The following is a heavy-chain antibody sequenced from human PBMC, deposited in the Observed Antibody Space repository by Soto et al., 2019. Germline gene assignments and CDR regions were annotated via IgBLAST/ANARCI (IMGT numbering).Heavy chain of an antibody. Sequence: ASVKVSCKASGYTFTSYAMHWVRQAPGQRLEWMGWINAGNGNTKYSQKFQGRVTITRDTSASTAYMELSSLRSEDTAVYYCARRGGIAAAPDYWGQGTLVTVSS. J-gene: IGHJ4*02. V-gene: IGHV1-3*01. CDR2: INAGNGNT. D-gene: IGHD6-13*01. CDR3: ARRGGIAAAPDY. CDR1: GYTFTSYA.